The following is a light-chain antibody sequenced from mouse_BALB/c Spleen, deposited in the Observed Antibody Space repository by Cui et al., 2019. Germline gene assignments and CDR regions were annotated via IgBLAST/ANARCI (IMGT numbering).Light chain of an antibody. CDR3: HQWSSYPWT. Sequence: QIALTQQPAIMPASLGEEITLTCSASSSVSYMHWYQQKSGTSPKLLIYSTSNLASGVPSRFSGSGSGTFYSLTISSVEAEDAADYYCHQWSSYPWTFGGGTKLEIK. V-gene: IGKV4-80*01. CDR1: SSVSY. CDR2: STS. J-gene: IGKJ1*01.